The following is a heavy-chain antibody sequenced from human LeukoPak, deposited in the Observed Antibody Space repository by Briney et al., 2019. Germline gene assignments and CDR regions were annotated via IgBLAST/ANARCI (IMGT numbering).Heavy chain of an antibody. D-gene: IGHD3-10*01. CDR3: ARDGGTMVRGVIITWWFDP. CDR2: IYHSGST. Sequence: SETLSLTCTVSGYSISSGYYWGWIRQPPGKGLEWIGSIYHSGSTYYNPSLKSRVTISVDTSKNQFSLKLSSVTAADTAVYYCARDGGTMVRGVIITWWFDPWGQGTLVTVSS. V-gene: IGHV4-38-2*02. CDR1: GYSISSGYY. J-gene: IGHJ5*02.